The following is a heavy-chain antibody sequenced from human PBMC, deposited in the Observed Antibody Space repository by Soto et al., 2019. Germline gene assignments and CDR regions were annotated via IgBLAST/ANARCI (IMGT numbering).Heavy chain of an antibody. CDR1: GFTFSSSA. Sequence: GSLRLSCPASGFTFSSSAMGWVRPAPGKGLEWLSLLHYSGGTTYYADSVKGRFTISIYNSKNTLYLQMNSLRAEDTAVYYCATQEVRSTTGTTWGQGTLVTVSS. V-gene: IGHV3-23*05. D-gene: IGHD1-1*01. CDR2: LHYSGGTT. CDR3: ATQEVRSTTGTT. J-gene: IGHJ4*02.